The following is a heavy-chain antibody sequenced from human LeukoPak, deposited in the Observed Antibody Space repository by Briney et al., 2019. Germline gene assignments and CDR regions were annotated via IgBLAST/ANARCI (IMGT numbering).Heavy chain of an antibody. CDR3: AAVPRAKVVPAAISYYYMDV. J-gene: IGHJ6*03. D-gene: IGHD2-2*02. CDR1: GFTFTSSA. CDR2: IVVGSGNT. Sequence: SVKVSCKASGFTFTSSAMQWVRQACGQRLEWIGWIVVGSGNTNYAQKFQERVTITRDMSTSTAYMELSSLRSEDTAVYYCAAVPRAKVVPAAISYYYMDVWGKGTTVTVSS. V-gene: IGHV1-58*02.